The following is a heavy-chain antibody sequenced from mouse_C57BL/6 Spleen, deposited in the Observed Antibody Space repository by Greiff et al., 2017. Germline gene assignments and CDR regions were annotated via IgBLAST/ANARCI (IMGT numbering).Heavy chain of an antibody. J-gene: IGHJ4*01. CDR2: INPSSGYT. V-gene: IGHV1-4*01. CDR3: AYDYDEYYAMDY. D-gene: IGHD2-4*01. Sequence: QVQLQQSGAELARPGASVKMSCKASGYTFTSYTMHWVKQRPGQGLEWIGYINPSSGYTKYNQKFKDKATLTADKSSSTAYMQLSSLTSEDSAVYYCAYDYDEYYAMDYWGQGTSVTVSS. CDR1: GYTFTSYT.